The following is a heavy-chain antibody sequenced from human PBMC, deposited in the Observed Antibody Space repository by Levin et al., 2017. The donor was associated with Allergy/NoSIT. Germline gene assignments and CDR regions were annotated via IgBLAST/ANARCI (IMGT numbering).Heavy chain of an antibody. CDR1: GFTFSSYS. CDR3: ARDGGGLLWFGELLCDY. V-gene: IGHV3-21*01. CDR2: ISSSSTYI. J-gene: IGHJ4*02. D-gene: IGHD3-10*01. Sequence: GESLKISCAASGFTFSSYSMNWVRQAPGKGLEWVSSISSSSTYIYYADSVKGRFTISRDNAKNSLYLQMNSLRAEDTAVYYCARDGGGLLWFGELLCDYWGQGTLVTVSS.